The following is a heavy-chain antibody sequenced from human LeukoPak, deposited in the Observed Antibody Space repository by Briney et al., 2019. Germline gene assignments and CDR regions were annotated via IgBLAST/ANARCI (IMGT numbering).Heavy chain of an antibody. CDR3: ARADSSGYAFDY. CDR1: GGSFSGYY. CDR2: INHSGST. D-gene: IGHD3-22*01. V-gene: IGHV4-34*01. J-gene: IGHJ4*02. Sequence: RTSETLSLTCAVYGGSFSGYYWSWIRQPPGKGLEWIGEINHSGSTNYNPSLRSRVTVSVHTSKNQLSLKLSSVTAADTAVYYCARADSSGYAFDYWGQGTLVTVSS.